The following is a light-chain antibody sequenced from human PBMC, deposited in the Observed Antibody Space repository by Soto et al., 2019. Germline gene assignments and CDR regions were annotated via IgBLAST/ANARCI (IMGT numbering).Light chain of an antibody. CDR1: QSVSSN. CDR3: QHYNNWPPKFT. V-gene: IGKV3-15*01. Sequence: DIVMTQSPATLSVSPGERATLSCRASQSVSSNLAWYQQKPGQAPRLLIYGASTRATGIPARFSGSGSGTEFTLTISSLQSEDFAVYYCQHYNNWPPKFTFGPGTKVDIK. CDR2: GAS. J-gene: IGKJ3*01.